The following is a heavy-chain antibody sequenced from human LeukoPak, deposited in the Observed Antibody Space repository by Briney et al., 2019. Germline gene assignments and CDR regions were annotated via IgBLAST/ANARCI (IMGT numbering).Heavy chain of an antibody. J-gene: IGHJ4*02. CDR3: AKERGGNAVPAAMIGY. V-gene: IGHV4-59*12. D-gene: IGHD2-2*01. CDR1: GGSISSYS. CDR2: IFHSGST. Sequence: SETLSLTCTVSGGSISSYSWSWIRQPPGKGLECIGYIFHSGSTNYNPSLKSRVNISVDTSKNQFSLKLSSVTAADTAVYYCAKERGGNAVPAAMIGYWGQGTLVTVSS.